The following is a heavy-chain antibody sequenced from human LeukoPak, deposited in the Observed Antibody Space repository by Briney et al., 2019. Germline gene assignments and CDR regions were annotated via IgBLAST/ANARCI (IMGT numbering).Heavy chain of an antibody. CDR1: GGSISSYY. CDR2: IYYSGST. CDR3: ARDLGPVRGVNWFDP. Sequence: SETLSLTCTVSGGSISSYYWSWIRQPPGKGLEWIGYIYYSGSTNYNPSLKSRVTISVDTSKNQFSLKLSSVTAADTAVYYCARDLGPVRGVNWFDPWGQGTLVTVSS. J-gene: IGHJ5*02. V-gene: IGHV4-59*01. D-gene: IGHD3-10*01.